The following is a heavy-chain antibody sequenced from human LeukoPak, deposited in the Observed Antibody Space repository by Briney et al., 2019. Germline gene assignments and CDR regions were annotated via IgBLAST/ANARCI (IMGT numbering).Heavy chain of an antibody. Sequence: GESLKISCKGSGYSFTSYWIGWVRQMPGKGLEWMGIIYPGDSDTRYSPSFQGQVTISADKFISTAYLQWSSLKASDTAMYYCARSAYSSGWYLPHDAFDIWGQGTMVTVSS. CDR3: ARSAYSSGWYLPHDAFDI. CDR1: GYSFTSYW. V-gene: IGHV5-51*01. J-gene: IGHJ3*02. CDR2: IYPGDSDT. D-gene: IGHD6-19*01.